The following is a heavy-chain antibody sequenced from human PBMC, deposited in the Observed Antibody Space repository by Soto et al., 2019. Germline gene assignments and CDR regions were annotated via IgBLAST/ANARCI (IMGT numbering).Heavy chain of an antibody. V-gene: IGHV1-69*02. J-gene: IGHJ6*02. CDR1: GGTSSSYT. D-gene: IGHD5-12*01. CDR3: ARFRSSAGYLYGMDV. CDR2: IIPILGIA. Sequence: QVQLVQSGAEVKKPGSSVKVSCKASGGTSSSYTISWVRQAPGQGLEWMGRIIPILGIANYAQKFQGRVTITADKSTSTAYMELSSLRSEDTAVYYCARFRSSAGYLYGMDVWGQGTTVTVSS.